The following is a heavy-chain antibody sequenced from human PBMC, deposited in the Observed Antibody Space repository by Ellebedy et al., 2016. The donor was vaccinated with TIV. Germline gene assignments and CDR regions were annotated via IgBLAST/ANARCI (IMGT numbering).Heavy chain of an antibody. CDR1: GGSISSYY. CDR3: ARGQGLRRVYFGMDV. Sequence: MPSETLSLTCTVSGGSISSYYWTWIRQPPGKGLEWIGYINYSGSTNYNPSLKSRVTMSVDTSNHQFSLNLSSVAAADTAVYYCARGQGLRRVYFGMDVWGQGTTVTVSS. D-gene: IGHD3-16*01. CDR2: INYSGST. J-gene: IGHJ6*02. V-gene: IGHV4-59*12.